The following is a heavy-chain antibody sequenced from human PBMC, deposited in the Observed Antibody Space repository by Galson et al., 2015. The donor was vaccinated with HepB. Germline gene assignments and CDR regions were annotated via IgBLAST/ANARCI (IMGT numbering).Heavy chain of an antibody. CDR1: GGTFNSYA. V-gene: IGHV1-69*13. D-gene: IGHD4-17*01. Sequence: SVKVSCKASGGTFNSYAMNWVRQAPGQGLEWMEGIIPMFDTPNYAQKFQGRVTITADEATSTAYMELSSLRSEDTAVYYCARAMTSVIRFAFDIWGQGTLVTVSS. J-gene: IGHJ3*02. CDR2: IIPMFDTP. CDR3: ARAMTSVIRFAFDI.